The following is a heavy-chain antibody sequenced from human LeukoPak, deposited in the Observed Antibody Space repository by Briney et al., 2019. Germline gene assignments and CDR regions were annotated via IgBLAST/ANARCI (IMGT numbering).Heavy chain of an antibody. CDR2: IKSKTDGGTT. CDR1: GFTFSNAW. Sequence: GGSLRLSCAASGFTFSNAWMSWVRQAPGKGLEWVGRIKSKTDGGTTDYAAPVKGRFTISRDDSKNTLYLQMNSLKTEDTAVYYCTTDPEAGQQLVSFSRVVDYWGQGTLVTVSS. V-gene: IGHV3-15*01. J-gene: IGHJ4*02. D-gene: IGHD6-13*01. CDR3: TTDPEAGQQLVSFSRVVDY.